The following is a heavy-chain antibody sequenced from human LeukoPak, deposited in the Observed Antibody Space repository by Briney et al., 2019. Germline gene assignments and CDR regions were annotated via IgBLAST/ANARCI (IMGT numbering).Heavy chain of an antibody. Sequence: GRSLRLSCAASGFTFSSYGMHWVRQAPGKGLEWVAVIWYDGSNKYYADSVKGRFTISRDNSKNTLYLQMNSLRAEDTAVYYCRGYGYGLDYWGQGTLVTVSS. CDR2: IWYDGSNK. D-gene: IGHD5-18*01. V-gene: IGHV3-33*01. CDR3: RGYGYGLDY. J-gene: IGHJ4*02. CDR1: GFTFSSYG.